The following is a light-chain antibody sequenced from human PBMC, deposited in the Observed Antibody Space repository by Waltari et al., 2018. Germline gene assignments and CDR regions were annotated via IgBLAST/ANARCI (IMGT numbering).Light chain of an antibody. J-gene: IGLJ2*01. CDR3: SSYAGSGTPVV. Sequence: YQQNPGKARQRIIYEVTKGPSGLSNRFSGSKSGDTASLTISGLQAEDEADYYCSSYAGSGTPVVFGGGTKLTVL. V-gene: IGLV2-23*02. CDR2: EVT.